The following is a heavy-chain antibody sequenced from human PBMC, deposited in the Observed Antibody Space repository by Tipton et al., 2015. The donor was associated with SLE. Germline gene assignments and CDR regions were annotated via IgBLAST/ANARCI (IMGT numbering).Heavy chain of an antibody. Sequence: SLRLSCAASGFTFSSYWMSWVRQAPGKGLEWVANIKQDGSEKYYVDSVKGRFTISRDNAKNSLYLQMNSLRAKDTAVYYCATDVWYYYYGMDVWGQGTTVTVSS. CDR3: ATDVWYYYYGMDV. D-gene: IGHD2-21*01. J-gene: IGHJ6*02. V-gene: IGHV3-7*01. CDR2: IKQDGSEK. CDR1: GFTFSSYW.